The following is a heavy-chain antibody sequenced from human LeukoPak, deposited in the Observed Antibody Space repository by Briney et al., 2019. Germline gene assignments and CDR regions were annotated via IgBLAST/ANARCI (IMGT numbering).Heavy chain of an antibody. V-gene: IGHV3-21*01. D-gene: IGHD6-19*01. J-gene: IGHJ5*02. CDR2: ISGSGSYI. CDR3: ARGIVSGSLRFDP. Sequence: PGGSLRLSCAASGFTFSSYEMNWVRQAPGKGLEWVSSISGSGSYIYYADSLKGRFTISRDNAKNSLFLQMNSLRADDTAVYYCARGIVSGSLRFDPWGQGTLVTVSS. CDR1: GFTFSSYE.